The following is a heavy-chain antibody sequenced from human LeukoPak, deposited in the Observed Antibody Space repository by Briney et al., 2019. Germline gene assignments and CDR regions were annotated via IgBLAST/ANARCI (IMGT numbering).Heavy chain of an antibody. J-gene: IGHJ5*02. CDR2: ISSSSSSYI. Sequence: GGSLRLSCAASGFTFSSYSMNWVRQAPGKGLEWVSSISSSSSSYIYYADSVKGRFTISRDNAKNSLYLQMNSLRAEDTAVYYCAREGYSYAINWFDPWGQGTLVTVSS. D-gene: IGHD5-18*01. CDR3: AREGYSYAINWFDP. V-gene: IGHV3-21*01. CDR1: GFTFSSYS.